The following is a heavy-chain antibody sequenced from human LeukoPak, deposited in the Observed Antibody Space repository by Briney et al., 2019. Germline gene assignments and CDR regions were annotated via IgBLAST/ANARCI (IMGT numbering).Heavy chain of an antibody. J-gene: IGHJ4*02. CDR3: TRCFSATGPECFDF. CDR1: GFTFSTSW. CDR2: IKTDGSHT. Sequence: GGSLRLSCAASGFTFSTSWMHWVRQAPGKGLVWVSHIKTDGSHTTYADSVKGRFTISRDNAQNTLYLQMTSLGAEDTAVYYCTRCFSATGPECFDFWGQGTLVTVSS. D-gene: IGHD2/OR15-2a*01. V-gene: IGHV3-74*01.